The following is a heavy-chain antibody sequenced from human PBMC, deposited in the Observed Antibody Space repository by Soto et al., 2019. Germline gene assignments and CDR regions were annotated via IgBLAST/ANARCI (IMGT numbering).Heavy chain of an antibody. CDR3: ARDVLYYFWSGPDAFDI. J-gene: IGHJ3*02. Sequence: GWSLRLSCAASGFTFSSYSMTWVRQAPGKGLEWVSYISSSSSTIYYADSVKRRFTISRDNAKNSLYLQMNSLRDEDTAVYYCARDVLYYFWSGPDAFDIWGQGTMVTVSS. CDR2: ISSSSSTI. D-gene: IGHD3-3*01. V-gene: IGHV3-48*02. CDR1: GFTFSSYS.